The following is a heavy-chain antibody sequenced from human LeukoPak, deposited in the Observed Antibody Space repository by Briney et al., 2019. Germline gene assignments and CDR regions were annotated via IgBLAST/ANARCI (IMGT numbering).Heavy chain of an antibody. V-gene: IGHV4-31*03. J-gene: IGHJ5*02. CDR3: ARDPGSSSLVGFDP. Sequence: SETLSLTCTVSGGSISSGGYYWSWIRQHPGKGLEWIGYIYYSGSTYYNPSLKSRVTISVDTSKNQFSLKLSSVTAADTAVYYCARDPGSSSLVGFDPWGQGTLVTVSS. D-gene: IGHD6-13*01. CDR1: GGSISSGGYY. CDR2: IYYSGST.